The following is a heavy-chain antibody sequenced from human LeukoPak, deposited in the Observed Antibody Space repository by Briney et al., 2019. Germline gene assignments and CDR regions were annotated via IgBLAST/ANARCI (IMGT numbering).Heavy chain of an antibody. CDR3: AKDKGPHAYYFDY. J-gene: IGHJ4*02. Sequence: GGSLRLSCAASGFTFDDYAMHWVRQAPGKGLEWVSLISWDGGSTYYADSVKGRFTIPRDNSKNSLYLQMNSLRAEDTALYYCAKDKGPHAYYFDYWGQGTLVTVSS. V-gene: IGHV3-43D*04. CDR1: GFTFDDYA. CDR2: ISWDGGST.